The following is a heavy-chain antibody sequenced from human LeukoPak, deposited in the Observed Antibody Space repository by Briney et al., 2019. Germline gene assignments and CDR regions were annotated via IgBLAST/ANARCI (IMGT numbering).Heavy chain of an antibody. V-gene: IGHV4-59*12. CDR2: IYYSGST. J-gene: IGHJ4*02. Sequence: SETLSLTCTVSGGSISSYYWSWIRQPPGKGLEWIGYIYYSGSTNYNPSLKSRVTISVDTSKNQFSLKLSSVTAADTAVYYCARSNLGIGSGPNCFDYWGQGTLVTVSS. D-gene: IGHD3-3*01. CDR3: ARSNLGIGSGPNCFDY. CDR1: GGSISSYY.